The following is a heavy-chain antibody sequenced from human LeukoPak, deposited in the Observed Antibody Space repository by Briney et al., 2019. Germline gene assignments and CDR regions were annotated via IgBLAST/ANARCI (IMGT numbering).Heavy chain of an antibody. CDR1: GGSMSSYY. J-gene: IGHJ3*02. D-gene: IGHD5-24*01. V-gene: IGHV4-4*07. CDR2: IYTSGST. CDR3: ARGRDGYKSAFDI. Sequence: SETLSLTCTVSGGSMSSYYWSWIRQPAGKGLEWIGRIYTSGSTNYNPSLKSRVTMSVDTSKKQFSLKMNSVTAADTAVYYCARGRDGYKSAFDIWGQGTMVTVSS.